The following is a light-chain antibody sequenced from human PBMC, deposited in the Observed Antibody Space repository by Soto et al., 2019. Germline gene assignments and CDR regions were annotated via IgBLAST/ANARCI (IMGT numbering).Light chain of an antibody. Sequence: DIVMTQSPDSLAVSLGERATINCKSSQSVLYSSNNKNYLAWYQQKPGQPHKLLIYWASTRESGVPDRFTGSGSVTEFSLTNSQLKDEDVELYFSQQYYISPVTFGPWTKVDIK. CDR1: QSVLYSSNNKNY. CDR2: WAS. V-gene: IGKV4-1*01. J-gene: IGKJ3*01. CDR3: QQYYISPVT.